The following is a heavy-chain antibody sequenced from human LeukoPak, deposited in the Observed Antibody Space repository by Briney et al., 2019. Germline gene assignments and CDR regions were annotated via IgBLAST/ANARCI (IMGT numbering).Heavy chain of an antibody. D-gene: IGHD6-13*01. J-gene: IGHJ1*01. Sequence: SSETLSLTCAVYGGSFSGYYWSWIRQPPGKGLEWIGEINHSGSTNHNPSLKSRVTISVDTSKNQFSLKLSSVTAADTAVYYCAREPPQYSSSQYFQHWGQGTLVTVSS. CDR2: INHSGST. V-gene: IGHV4-34*01. CDR1: GGSFSGYY. CDR3: AREPPQYSSSQYFQH.